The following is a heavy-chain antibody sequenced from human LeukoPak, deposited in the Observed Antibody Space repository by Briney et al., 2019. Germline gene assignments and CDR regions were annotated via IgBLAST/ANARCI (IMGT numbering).Heavy chain of an antibody. CDR2: IYYSGST. D-gene: IGHD3-10*01. V-gene: IGHV4-59*08. CDR3: ARLATRITMVRGVTRNWFDP. J-gene: IGHJ5*02. CDR1: GGSISSYY. Sequence: PSETLSLTCTVSGGSISSYYWSWIPQPPGKGLEWIGYIYYSGSTNYNPSLKSRVTISVDTSKNQFSLKLSSVTAADTAVYYCARLATRITMVRGVTRNWFDPWGQGTLVTASS.